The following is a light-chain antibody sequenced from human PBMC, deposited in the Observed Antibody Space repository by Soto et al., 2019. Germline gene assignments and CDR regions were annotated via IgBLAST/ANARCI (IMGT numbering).Light chain of an antibody. V-gene: IGKV3-11*01. Sequence: EIVLTQSPATLSLSPGERATRSCRASQSVSSYLAWYQQKPGQAPRLLIYDASNRATGIPARFSGSGSGTDFTLTISSQEPEDFAVYYCQQRSNWPPWTFGQGTKVEIK. CDR3: QQRSNWPPWT. CDR2: DAS. J-gene: IGKJ1*01. CDR1: QSVSSY.